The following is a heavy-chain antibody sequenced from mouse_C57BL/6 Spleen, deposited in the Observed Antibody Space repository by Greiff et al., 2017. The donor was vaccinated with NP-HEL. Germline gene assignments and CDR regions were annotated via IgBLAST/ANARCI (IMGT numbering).Heavy chain of an antibody. CDR2: IWSGGST. V-gene: IGHV2-2*01. Sequence: QVQLKQSGPGLVQPSQSLSITCTVSGFSLTSYGVHWVRQSPGKGLEWLGVIWSGGSTDYNAAFISRLSISKDNSKSQVFFKMNSLQADDTAIYYCATSGTTVGNYYAMDYWGQGTSVTVSS. CDR3: ATSGTTVGNYYAMDY. J-gene: IGHJ4*01. D-gene: IGHD1-1*01. CDR1: GFSLTSYG.